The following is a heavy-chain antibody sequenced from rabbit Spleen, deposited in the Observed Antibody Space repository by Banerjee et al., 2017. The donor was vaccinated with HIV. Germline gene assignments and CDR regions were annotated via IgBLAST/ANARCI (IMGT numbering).Heavy chain of an antibody. D-gene: IGHD4-1*01. V-gene: IGHV1S40*01. J-gene: IGHJ4*01. CDR2: IYTTGTWT. Sequence: APGKGLEWIACIYTTGTWTYYASWAKGRFTISKTSTTVTLQMTSLTAADTATYFCVREVAAKFNLWGPGTLVTVS. CDR3: VREVAAKFNL.